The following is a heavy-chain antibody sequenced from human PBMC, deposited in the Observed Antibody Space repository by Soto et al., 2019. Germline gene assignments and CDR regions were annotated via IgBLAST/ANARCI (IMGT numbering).Heavy chain of an antibody. CDR2: IDPSDSYT. V-gene: IGHV5-10-1*01. J-gene: IGHJ6*02. D-gene: IGHD2-15*01. Sequence: PGESLKISCKGSGYSFTSYWISWVRQMPGKGLEWMGRIDPSDSYTNYSPSFQGHVTISADKSISTAYLQWSSLKASDTAMYYCARHARYCSGGSCHTYYGMDVWGQGTTVTVSS. CDR3: ARHARYCSGGSCHTYYGMDV. CDR1: GYSFTSYW.